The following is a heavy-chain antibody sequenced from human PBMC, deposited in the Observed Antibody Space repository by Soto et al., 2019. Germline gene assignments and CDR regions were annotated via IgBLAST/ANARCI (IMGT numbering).Heavy chain of an antibody. D-gene: IGHD6-6*01. CDR1: GGSISSYY. CDR2: IYYSGST. Sequence: SETLSLTCPVSGGSISSYYWSWIRQPPGKGLEWIGYIYYSGSTNYNPSLKSRVTISVDTSKNQFSLKLSSVTAADTAVYYCARDGYSSSSSGWFDPWGQGTLVTVSS. CDR3: ARDGYSSSSSGWFDP. J-gene: IGHJ5*02. V-gene: IGHV4-59*01.